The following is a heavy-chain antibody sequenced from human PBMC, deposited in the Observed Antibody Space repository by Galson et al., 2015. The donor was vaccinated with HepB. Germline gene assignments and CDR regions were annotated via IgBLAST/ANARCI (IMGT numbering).Heavy chain of an antibody. Sequence: SLRLSCAASGFTFSSYAMSWARQAPGKGLEWVSAISDTGGSTFYADSVTGRFTISRDNSKNKMYLQMNSLGAEDTAVYYCARPKDVGSGWSRVEWYFDLWGRGTLVTVSS. V-gene: IGHV3-23*01. CDR3: ARPKDVGSGWSRVEWYFDL. CDR1: GFTFSSYA. CDR2: ISDTGGST. J-gene: IGHJ2*01. D-gene: IGHD6-19*01.